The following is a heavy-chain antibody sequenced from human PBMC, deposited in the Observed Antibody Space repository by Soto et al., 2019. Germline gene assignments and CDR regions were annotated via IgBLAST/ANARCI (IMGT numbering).Heavy chain of an antibody. CDR2: ISSSSSYI. CDR1: EFTFSTYS. Sequence: PGGSLRLSCAASEFTFSTYSMNWVRQAPGKGLEWVSSISSSSSYIYYADSVKGRFTISRDNAKNSLYLQMNSLRAEDTAVYYCARDLGRRRIVVVPAAILYSDYWGQGTLVTVSS. J-gene: IGHJ4*02. V-gene: IGHV3-21*04. D-gene: IGHD2-2*01. CDR3: ARDLGRRRIVVVPAAILYSDY.